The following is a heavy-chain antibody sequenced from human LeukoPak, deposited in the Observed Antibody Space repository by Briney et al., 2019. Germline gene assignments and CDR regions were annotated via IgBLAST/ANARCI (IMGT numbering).Heavy chain of an antibody. Sequence: GGSLRLSCAASEFTFSIYWMSWVRQAPGKGLEWVASINQDGSDEYYVDSVKGRFTISRDNAKGSLYLQMNSLRAEDTAVYYCGRYLRSTSGSIWGQGTLVTVSS. J-gene: IGHJ4*02. CDR2: INQDGSDE. CDR3: GRYLRSTSGSI. CDR1: EFTFSIYW. V-gene: IGHV3-7*01. D-gene: IGHD1-1*01.